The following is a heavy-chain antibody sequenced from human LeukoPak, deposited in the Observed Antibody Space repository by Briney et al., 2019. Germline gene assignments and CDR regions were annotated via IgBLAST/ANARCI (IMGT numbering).Heavy chain of an antibody. V-gene: IGHV4-39*01. CDR3: ARGRVSSSTWYSTYYYYFYMDV. J-gene: IGHJ6*03. D-gene: IGHD6-13*01. CDR2: IYYSGST. CDR1: GDSISSSSSY. Sequence: SETLSLTCTVSGDSISSSSSYWGWIRQPPGEGLEWIGSIYYSGSTYYNTSLKSRVTISVDTSKNQFSLRLNSVTAADTAVYFCARGRVSSSTWYSTYYYYFYMDVWGKGTTVTVSS.